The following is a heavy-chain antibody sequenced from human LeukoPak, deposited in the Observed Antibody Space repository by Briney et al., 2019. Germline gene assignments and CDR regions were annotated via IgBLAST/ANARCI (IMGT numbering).Heavy chain of an antibody. D-gene: IGHD6-19*01. CDR1: GFTLSFYT. Sequence: GGSLRLSCAASGFTLSFYTMSWVRQAPGKGLEWVSGLSGSRGSTYYSDSVKGRFTISRDNSKNTLYLQIDFLTAEDTAVYYCARSPVAGPPNYFDYLGQGTLVTVSS. CDR2: LSGSRGST. J-gene: IGHJ4*02. CDR3: ARSPVAGPPNYFDY. V-gene: IGHV3-23*01.